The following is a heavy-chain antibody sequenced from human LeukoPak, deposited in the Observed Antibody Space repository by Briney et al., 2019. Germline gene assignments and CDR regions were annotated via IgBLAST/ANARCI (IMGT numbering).Heavy chain of an antibody. V-gene: IGHV3-9*01. CDR3: AKGNYYDSSGYYYFDY. D-gene: IGHD3-22*01. Sequence: GGSLRLSCAASGFTFDDYAMHWVRQAPGKGLEWVSGISWNSGSIGYADSVKGRFTISRDNAKNSLYLQMNSLRAEDTALYYCAKGNYYDSSGYYYFDYWGQGTLVTVSS. CDR1: GFTFDDYA. CDR2: ISWNSGSI. J-gene: IGHJ4*02.